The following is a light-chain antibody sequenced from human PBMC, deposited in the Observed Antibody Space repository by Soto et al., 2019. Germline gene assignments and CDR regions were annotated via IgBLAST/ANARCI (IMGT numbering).Light chain of an antibody. Sequence: HSVLTQPASVSGSPGQSITISCTGTSSDVGGYNYVSWYQQHPGKAPKLMIYEVSNRPSGVSNRFSGSKSGNTASLTISGLQAEDEADYYCSSYTSSSNVFGTGTKVTVL. CDR1: SSDVGGYNY. J-gene: IGLJ1*01. CDR3: SSYTSSSNV. CDR2: EVS. V-gene: IGLV2-14*01.